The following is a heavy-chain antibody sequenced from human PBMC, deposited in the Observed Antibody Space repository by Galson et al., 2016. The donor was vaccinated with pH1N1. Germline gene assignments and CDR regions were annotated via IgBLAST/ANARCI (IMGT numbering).Heavy chain of an antibody. CDR2: IDWDDDK. Sequence: PALVKLTQTLTLTCTFSGFSLSTSGMCVSWIRQPPGKALEWLALIDWDDDKYYSTSLKTRLTISKDTSKNQVVLTMTNMDPVDTATYYCARLDYGDYSGYFEYWGQGTLVTVSS. J-gene: IGHJ4*02. CDR1: GFSLSTSGMC. CDR3: ARLDYGDYSGYFEY. V-gene: IGHV2-70*01. D-gene: IGHD4-17*01.